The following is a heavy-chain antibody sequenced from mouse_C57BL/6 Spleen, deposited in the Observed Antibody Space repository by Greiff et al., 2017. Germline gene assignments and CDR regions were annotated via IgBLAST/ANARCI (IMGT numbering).Heavy chain of an antibody. CDR2: IYPGDGDT. CDR3: ARVTTVVSFDY. D-gene: IGHD1-1*01. CDR1: GYAFSSSW. V-gene: IGHV1-82*01. Sequence: VQLQQSGPELVKPGASVKISCKASGYAFSSSWMNWVKQRPGKGLEWIGRIYPGDGDTNYNGKFKGKATLTADKSSSTAYMQLSSLTSEDSAVYFCARVTTVVSFDYWGQGTTRTVSS. J-gene: IGHJ2*01.